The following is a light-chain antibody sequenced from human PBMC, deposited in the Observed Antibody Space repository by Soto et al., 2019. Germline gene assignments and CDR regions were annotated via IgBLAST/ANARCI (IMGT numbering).Light chain of an antibody. V-gene: IGLV3-21*02. CDR3: QVWHSNSGRV. CDR1: NIGGKS. J-gene: IGLJ1*01. Sequence: SYELTQPPSVSVAPGQTARITCGGSNIGGKSVHWYQQKPGQAPVLVVYDGTDRPSGIPERFSGSNSGNTATLTISRVEAGDEADYYCQVWHSNSGRVFGTGTKLTV. CDR2: DGT.